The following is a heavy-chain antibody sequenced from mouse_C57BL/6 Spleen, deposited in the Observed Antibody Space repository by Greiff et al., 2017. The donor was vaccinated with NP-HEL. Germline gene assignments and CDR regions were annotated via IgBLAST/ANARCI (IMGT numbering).Heavy chain of an antibody. CDR2: IYPRSSNN. V-gene: IGHV1-81*01. Sequence: QVQLKQSGAELARPGAAVKLSCKASGYTFTSYGISWVKQRTGQGLEWIGEIYPRSSNNYYNEKFKGKATLTADKSSSTAYMELRSLTSEDSAVYFCARGGESLYYFDYWGQGTTLTVSS. CDR3: ARGGESLYYFDY. CDR1: GYTFTSYG. J-gene: IGHJ2*01. D-gene: IGHD2-13*01.